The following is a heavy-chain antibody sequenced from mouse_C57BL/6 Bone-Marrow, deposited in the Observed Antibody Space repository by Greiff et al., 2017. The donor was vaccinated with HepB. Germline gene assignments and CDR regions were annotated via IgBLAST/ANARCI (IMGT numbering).Heavy chain of an antibody. J-gene: IGHJ1*03. Sequence: QVQLKQSGPGLVQPSQSLSITCTVSGFSLTSYGVHWVRQSPGKGLEWLGVIWRGGSTDYNAAFMSRLSITKDNSKSQVFFKMNSLQADDTAIYYCAKNPIYDGYYHWYFDVWGTGTTVTVSS. CDR1: GFSLTSYG. D-gene: IGHD2-3*01. CDR2: IWRGGST. CDR3: AKNPIYDGYYHWYFDV. V-gene: IGHV2-5*01.